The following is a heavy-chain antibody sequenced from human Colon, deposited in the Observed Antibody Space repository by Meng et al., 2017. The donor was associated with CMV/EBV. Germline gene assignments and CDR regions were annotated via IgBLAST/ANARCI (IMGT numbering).Heavy chain of an antibody. CDR1: GGTFSSYT. CDR2: IIPLFGTT. CDR3: ARETRRRDGDYYYAMDV. D-gene: IGHD3-16*01. J-gene: IGHJ6*02. V-gene: IGHV1-69*05. Sequence: SVKVSCKASGGTFSSYTISWVRQAPGQGLEWMGGIIPLFGTTNYAQRFQGRVTITTDESTSTAYMELSSLRSEDTAVYYCARETRRRDGDYYYAMDVWGQGTTVTVSS.